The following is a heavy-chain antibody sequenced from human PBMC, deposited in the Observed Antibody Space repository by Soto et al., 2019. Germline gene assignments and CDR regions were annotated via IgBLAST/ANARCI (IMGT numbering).Heavy chain of an antibody. CDR1: GITFGSRA. D-gene: IGHD3-16*01. CDR3: AKSGTFGDLGY. Sequence: EVQLLESGGDLIQPGGSLRLSCVASGITFGSRAMSWVRQAPGEGLEWVSTISGSGGSTYYADSVKGRFTISRDNSKNTLYLQMNSLRAEDTAVYYCAKSGTFGDLGYWGQGTLVTVSS. CDR2: ISGSGGST. V-gene: IGHV3-23*01. J-gene: IGHJ4*02.